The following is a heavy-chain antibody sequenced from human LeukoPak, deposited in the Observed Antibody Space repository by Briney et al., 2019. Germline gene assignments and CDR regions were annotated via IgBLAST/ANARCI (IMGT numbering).Heavy chain of an antibody. CDR2: IRGDGGET. CDR1: GFIFSREW. J-gene: IGHJ6*02. CDR3: ARDRTPDCSSTSCYVGYYYYGMDV. Sequence: GGSLRLSCAASGFIFSREWMVWVRQAPGKGLEWKGLEWVGSIRGDGGETLYLDSVRGRFTISRDNAKSSLYLQMNRLRVEDTAVYYCARDRTPDCSSTSCYVGYYYYGMDVWGQGTTVTVSS. V-gene: IGHV3-7*01. D-gene: IGHD2-2*01.